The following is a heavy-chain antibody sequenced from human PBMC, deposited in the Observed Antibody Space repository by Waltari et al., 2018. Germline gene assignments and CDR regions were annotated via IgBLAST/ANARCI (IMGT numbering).Heavy chain of an antibody. D-gene: IGHD6-19*01. V-gene: IGHV3-9*01. J-gene: IGHJ4*02. CDR3: AKDLYSSGAFDY. CDR1: GFTFDDYA. CDR2: ISWNSGSI. Sequence: EVQLVESGGGLVQPGRSLRLSCAASGFTFDDYAMHWVRQAPGKGLEWVSGISWNSGSIGYADSVKGRFTISRDNAKNSLYLQMNSLRAEDTALYYCAKDLYSSGAFDYWGQGTLVTVSS.